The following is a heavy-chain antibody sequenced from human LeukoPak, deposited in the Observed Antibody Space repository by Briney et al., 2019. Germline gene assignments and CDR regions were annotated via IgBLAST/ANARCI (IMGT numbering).Heavy chain of an antibody. Sequence: SGTLSLTCAVSGGSISSSNWWSWVRQPPGKGLEWIGEIYHSGSTNYNPSLKSRVTISVDKSKNQISLKLSSVTAADTAVYYCARVQSEPDYGMDVWGQGTTVTVSS. CDR1: GGSISSSNW. D-gene: IGHD1-26*01. CDR2: IYHSGST. V-gene: IGHV4-4*02. CDR3: ARVQSEPDYGMDV. J-gene: IGHJ6*02.